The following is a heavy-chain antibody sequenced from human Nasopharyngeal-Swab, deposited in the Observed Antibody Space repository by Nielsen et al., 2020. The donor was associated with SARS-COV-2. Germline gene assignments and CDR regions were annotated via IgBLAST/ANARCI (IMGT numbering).Heavy chain of an antibody. CDR2: ISSSRSYI. Sequence: GGSLRLSCAASGFTFSSYSMNWVRQAPGKGLEWVSSISSSRSYIYYADSVKGRFTISRDNATNSLYLQMNSLRAEDTAVYYCARAVGYYDSSGYYYYGDHFDYWGQGTLVTVSS. CDR3: ARAVGYYDSSGYYYYGDHFDY. J-gene: IGHJ4*02. D-gene: IGHD3-22*01. CDR1: GFTFSSYS. V-gene: IGHV3-21*01.